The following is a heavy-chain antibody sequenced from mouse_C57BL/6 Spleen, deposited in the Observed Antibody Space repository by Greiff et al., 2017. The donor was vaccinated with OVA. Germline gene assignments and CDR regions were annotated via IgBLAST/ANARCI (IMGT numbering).Heavy chain of an antibody. CDR3: TRGVTSDY. Sequence: VQLQQSGAELVRPGASVTLSCKASGYTFTDYEMHWVKQTPVHGLEWIGAIDPETGGTAYNQKFKGKAILTADKSSSTAYMGLRSLTSEDSAVYDCTRGVTSDYWGQGTTLTVSS. CDR1: GYTFTDYE. CDR2: IDPETGGT. V-gene: IGHV1-15*01. D-gene: IGHD2-2*01. J-gene: IGHJ2*01.